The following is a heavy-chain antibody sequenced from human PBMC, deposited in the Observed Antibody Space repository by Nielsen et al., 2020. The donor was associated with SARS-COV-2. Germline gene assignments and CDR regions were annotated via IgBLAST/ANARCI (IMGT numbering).Heavy chain of an antibody. D-gene: IGHD6-19*01. CDR2: INPSGGST. Sequence: ASVKVSCKASGYTFTSYYMHWVRQAPGQGLEWMGIINPSGGSTSYAQKFQGRVTMTRDTSTSTVYMELSSLRSEDTAVYYCARGDSSGWYGGYYYYGMDVWGQGTTVTVSS. J-gene: IGHJ6*02. V-gene: IGHV1-46*01. CDR3: ARGDSSGWYGGYYYYGMDV. CDR1: GYTFTSYY.